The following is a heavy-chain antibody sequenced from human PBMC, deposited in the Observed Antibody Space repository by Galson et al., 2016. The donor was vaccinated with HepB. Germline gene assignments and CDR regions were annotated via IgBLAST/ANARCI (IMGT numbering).Heavy chain of an antibody. CDR1: GFTFSSYW. Sequence: SLRLSCAASGFTFSSYWMSWVRPAPGKGLEWVANIKQDGSEKYYVDSVKGRFTISRDNAKNSLYLQMNSLRAEDTAVYYCARDGPGGYRYGFYYYYGMDVWGQGTTVTVSS. CDR2: IKQDGSEK. CDR3: ARDGPGGYRYGFYYYYGMDV. V-gene: IGHV3-7*03. J-gene: IGHJ6*02. D-gene: IGHD5-18*01.